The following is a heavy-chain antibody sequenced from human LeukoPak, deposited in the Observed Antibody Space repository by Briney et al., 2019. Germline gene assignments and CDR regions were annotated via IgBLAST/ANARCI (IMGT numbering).Heavy chain of an antibody. V-gene: IGHV4-38-2*02. D-gene: IGHD6-25*01. J-gene: IGHJ4*02. CDR2: IHHSGIT. CDR1: GGSISSYY. Sequence: PSETLSLTCTVSGGSISSYYWGWIRQPPGKGLEWIASIHHSGITYYNPSLKSRVTISVDTSKNHFSLKMSSVTAADSAVYYCARQYTSGSGYYFDYWGQGALVSVSS. CDR3: ARQYTSGSGYYFDY.